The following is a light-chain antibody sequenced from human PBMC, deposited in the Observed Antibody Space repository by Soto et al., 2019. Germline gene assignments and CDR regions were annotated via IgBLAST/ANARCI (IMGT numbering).Light chain of an antibody. Sequence: MTQSPSTLAASAGDRVTITCRASQSFSNNLAWYQQTPGQAPRLLIYGASTRATGIPARFSGGGCESVCDRAISSQQSDEFSSYCCQLYSAVPPLAFGQGTTVDIK. CDR2: GAS. CDR1: QSFSNN. CDR3: QLYSAVPPLA. J-gene: IGKJ1*01. V-gene: IGKV3-15*01.